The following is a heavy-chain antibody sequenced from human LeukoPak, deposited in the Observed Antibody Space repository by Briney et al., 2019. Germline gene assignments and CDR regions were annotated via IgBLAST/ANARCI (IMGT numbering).Heavy chain of an antibody. J-gene: IGHJ4*02. V-gene: IGHV4-59*01. Sequence: KPSETLPLTCTVSGDSISSYYWSWIRQSPGKGLEWIGYISYSGSTNYNPSLKSRVTISVDTSKNQFSLKLSSVTAADTAVYYCATTVGDSSGYYFDYWGQGTLVTVSS. CDR1: GDSISSYY. D-gene: IGHD3-22*01. CDR2: ISYSGST. CDR3: ATTVGDSSGYYFDY.